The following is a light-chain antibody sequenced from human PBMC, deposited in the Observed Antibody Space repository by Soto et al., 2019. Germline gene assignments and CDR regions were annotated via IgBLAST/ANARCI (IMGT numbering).Light chain of an antibody. CDR1: PGIINH. Sequence: DIQMTQSPSSLPASVGDRVTITCRASPGIINHLAWYQQKPGKVPKLLIYAASSLQSGVPSRFSGSGSETDFTLTISSLQPEDFATYSCQQSYSTTWTFGQGTKVDIK. CDR2: AAS. CDR3: QQSYSTTWT. J-gene: IGKJ1*01. V-gene: IGKV1-39*01.